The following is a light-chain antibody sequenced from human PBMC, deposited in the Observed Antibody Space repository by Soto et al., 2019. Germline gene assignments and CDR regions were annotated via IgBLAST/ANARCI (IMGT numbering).Light chain of an antibody. CDR3: QQYGSSSWT. J-gene: IGKJ1*01. V-gene: IGKV3-20*01. CDR2: GAS. Sequence: EIVLTQSPGTLSLSPGERATLSCRASQSVSSSYLAWYQQKPGQAPRLLIYGASSRATGIPDRFSGSGSGTDFTLTISRLEPEDVAVYYCQQYGSSSWTFCQGTKVEIK. CDR1: QSVSSSY.